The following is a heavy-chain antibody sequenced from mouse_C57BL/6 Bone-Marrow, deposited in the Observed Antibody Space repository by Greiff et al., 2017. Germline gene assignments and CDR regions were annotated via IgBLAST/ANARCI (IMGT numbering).Heavy chain of an antibody. V-gene: IGHV1-64*01. CDR2: IHPNSGST. J-gene: IGHJ4*01. D-gene: IGHD3-1*01. CDR1: GYTFTSYW. CDR3: ARSGTYAMDY. Sequence: QVQLQQPGAELVKPGASVKLSCKASGYTFTSYWMHWVKQRPGQGLEWIGMIHPNSGSTNYNEKFKSKDTLTVDKSSSTAYMQLSSLTSEDSAVYYCARSGTYAMDYWGQGTSVTVSS.